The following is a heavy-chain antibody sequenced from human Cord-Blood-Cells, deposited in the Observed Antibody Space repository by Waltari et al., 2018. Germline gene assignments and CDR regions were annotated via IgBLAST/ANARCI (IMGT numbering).Heavy chain of an antibody. CDR1: GGSFSGYY. CDR3: ARYSSSWYWFDP. J-gene: IGHJ5*02. D-gene: IGHD6-13*01. CDR2: INHSGST. V-gene: IGHV4-34*01. Sequence: QVQLQQWGAGLLKPSETLSLTCAVYGGSFSGYYWSWIRHPPGKGLEWIGEINHSGSTNYNPSLKSRVTISVDTSKNQFSLKLSSVTAADTAVYYCARYSSSWYWFDPWGQGTLVTVSS.